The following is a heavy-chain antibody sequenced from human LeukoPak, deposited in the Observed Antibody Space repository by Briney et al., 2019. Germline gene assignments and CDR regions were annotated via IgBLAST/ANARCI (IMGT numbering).Heavy chain of an antibody. D-gene: IGHD2-2*01. V-gene: IGHV3-30*18. CDR2: ISYDGSNK. J-gene: IGHJ4*02. CDR1: GFTFSSYG. CDR3: AKLCSSTSCYGDDY. Sequence: GRSLRLSCAASGFTFSSYGMHWVRQAPGKGLEWVAVISYDGSNKYYADSVKGRFTISRDNSKNTLYLQMNSLRAEDTAVYYCAKLCSSTSCYGDDYWGQGTLVTVSS.